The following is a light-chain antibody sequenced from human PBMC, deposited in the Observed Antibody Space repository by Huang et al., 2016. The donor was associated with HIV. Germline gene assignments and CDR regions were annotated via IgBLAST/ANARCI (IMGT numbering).Light chain of an antibody. CDR2: GGS. V-gene: IGKV3-15*01. Sequence: DIVLAQSPGTLSVSPGERATLSCRASQSVSTNIAWYQQKPGQAPRLLIYGGSTSANGVPARISGSGSGTDFTLTISSLQSEDSAVYYCQQYSNWPPWTFGQGTKVEIK. J-gene: IGKJ1*01. CDR1: QSVSTN. CDR3: QQYSNWPPWT.